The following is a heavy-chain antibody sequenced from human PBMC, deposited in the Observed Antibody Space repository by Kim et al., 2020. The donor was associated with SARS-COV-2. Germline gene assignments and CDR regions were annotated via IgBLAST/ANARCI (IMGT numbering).Heavy chain of an antibody. CDR3: AKEPRN. CDR2: GENT. J-gene: IGHJ4*02. V-gene: IGHV3-23*01. Sequence: GENTYYADSLKDRFTIARDNSKNTLYLQMNSRRAGDTAVDYCAKEPRNWGQGTLVTVSS.